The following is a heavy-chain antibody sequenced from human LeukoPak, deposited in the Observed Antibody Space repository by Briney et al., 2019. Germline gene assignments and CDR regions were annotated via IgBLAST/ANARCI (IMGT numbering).Heavy chain of an antibody. CDR2: ISPCSGNT. V-gene: IGHV1-18*01. J-gene: IGHJ4*02. CDR1: GYTFTSYG. Sequence: ASVKVSCKASGYTFTSYGLIWVRQAPGQGLEWMGWISPCSGNTNYAQKLQGRVTMTTDTSTSTAYMELRSLRSDDTAVYYCARQERQAFDYWGQGTLVTVSS. CDR3: ARQERQAFDY. D-gene: IGHD1-1*01.